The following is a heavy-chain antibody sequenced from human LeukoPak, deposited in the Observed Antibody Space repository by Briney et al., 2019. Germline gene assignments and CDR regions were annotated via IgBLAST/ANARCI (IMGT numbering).Heavy chain of an antibody. CDR2: IRFDGSIK. Sequence: GGSLRLSSVASGFTFNTHGMHWVRQAPGKGLEWVAFIRFDGSIKYYAESVKGRFSISRDNSKNTLYLQMNSLRAEDTAVYYCARVEAAVDYYYGMDVWGQGTTVTVSS. CDR3: ARVEAAVDYYYGMDV. V-gene: IGHV3-30*02. D-gene: IGHD6-13*01. CDR1: GFTFNTHG. J-gene: IGHJ6*02.